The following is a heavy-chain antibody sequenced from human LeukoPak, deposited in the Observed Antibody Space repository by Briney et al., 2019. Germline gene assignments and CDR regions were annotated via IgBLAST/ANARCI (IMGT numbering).Heavy chain of an antibody. CDR1: GFTFSNYA. V-gene: IGHV3-23*01. J-gene: IGHJ4*02. CDR3: AKEAYYDGTGYFDF. Sequence: PGGSLRLSCAASGFTFSNYAMTWVRQAPGKGLEWVSGISGSGDSTYYADSVKGRFTISRDNFKNTLFLQMNSLRAEDTAVYSCAKEAYYDGTGYFDFWGQGTLVTVSS. CDR2: ISGSGDST. D-gene: IGHD3-22*01.